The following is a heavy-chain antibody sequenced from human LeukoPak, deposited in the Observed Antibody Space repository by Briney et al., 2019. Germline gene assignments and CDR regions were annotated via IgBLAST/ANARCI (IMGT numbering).Heavy chain of an antibody. CDR2: MNPNSGNT. D-gene: IGHD2-15*01. Sequence: GASVKVTCKASGYTFTSYDINWVRQATGQGLEWMGWMNPNSGNTGYAQKFQGRVTKTRNTSISTAYMELSSLRSEDTAVYYCARGLRLGYCSGGSCSGGFDPWGQGTLVTVSS. CDR3: ARGLRLGYCSGGSCSGGFDP. V-gene: IGHV1-8*01. J-gene: IGHJ5*02. CDR1: GYTFTSYD.